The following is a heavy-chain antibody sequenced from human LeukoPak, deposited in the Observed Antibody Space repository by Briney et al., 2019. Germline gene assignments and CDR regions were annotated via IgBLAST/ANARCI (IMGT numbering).Heavy chain of an antibody. Sequence: PSETLSLTCSVSGGSISSSSYYWGWIRQPPGKGLEWIGSIYYSGNTYYNPSLKSRVTISVETSKNQFSLKLSSVTAADTAVYYCARDGRFPPEVLPRYFDYWGQGTLVTVSS. CDR1: GGSISSSSYY. D-gene: IGHD1-26*01. V-gene: IGHV4-39*07. J-gene: IGHJ4*02. CDR2: IYYSGNT. CDR3: ARDGRFPPEVLPRYFDY.